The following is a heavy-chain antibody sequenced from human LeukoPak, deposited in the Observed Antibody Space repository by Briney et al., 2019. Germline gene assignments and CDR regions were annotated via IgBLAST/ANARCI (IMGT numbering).Heavy chain of an antibody. CDR3: ARGRPTNLGGIY. D-gene: IGHD7-27*01. CDR1: GYTFTSHH. V-gene: IGHV1-8*02. J-gene: IGHJ4*02. CDR2: MNPNSGNT. Sequence: ASVKVSCKASGYTFTSHHINWVRQAAGQGLEWMGWMNPNSGNTAYAQKFQGRVTMIWDTSINTAYMELGSLRPEDTAVYYCARGRPTNLGGIYWGQGTLVTVSS.